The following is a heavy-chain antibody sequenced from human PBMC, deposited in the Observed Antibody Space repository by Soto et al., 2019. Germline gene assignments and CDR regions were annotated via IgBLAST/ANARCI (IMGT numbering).Heavy chain of an antibody. J-gene: IGHJ5*02. V-gene: IGHV4-59*01. D-gene: IGHD6-19*01. CDR2: IHYSGST. Sequence: PSETLSLTCNVSGGSISRYYWSWIRQPPGKGLEWIGYIHYSGSTKYNPSLKSRVTISVDTSKNQFSLKLTSVTAADTAVYFCARVPAEASTIPSLWFDPWGQGTLVAVSS. CDR3: ARVPAEASTIPSLWFDP. CDR1: GGSISRYY.